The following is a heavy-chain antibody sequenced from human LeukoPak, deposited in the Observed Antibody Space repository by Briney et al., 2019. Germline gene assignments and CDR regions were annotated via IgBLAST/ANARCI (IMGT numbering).Heavy chain of an antibody. Sequence: GGSRRLSCAASGFTFSRYWMSWFRQAPEKGLEWVAIIKGDGSEKHYVDSVKGRFTVSRDNAKNSVYLQMDSLRVDDTAVYYCAGDAGWTSRVWGQGTMVTVSS. J-gene: IGHJ3*01. CDR3: AGDAGWTSRV. CDR2: IKGDGSEK. V-gene: IGHV3-7*01. CDR1: GFTFSRYW. D-gene: IGHD3/OR15-3a*01.